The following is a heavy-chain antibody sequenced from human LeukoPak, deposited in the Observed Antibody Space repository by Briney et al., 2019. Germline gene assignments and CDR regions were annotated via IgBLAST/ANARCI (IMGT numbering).Heavy chain of an antibody. CDR3: ARSPDYSNYVDYYYYGMDV. D-gene: IGHD4-11*01. CDR2: IYYSGNT. CDR1: GGSISGSY. V-gene: IGHV4-59*01. J-gene: IGHJ6*02. Sequence: SETLSLSCTVSGGSISGSYWSWIRQPPGKGLEWIGYIYYSGNTNYNPSLKSRVTISVDTSKNQFSLRLSSVTAADTAVYYCARSPDYSNYVDYYYYGMDVWGQGTTVAVSS.